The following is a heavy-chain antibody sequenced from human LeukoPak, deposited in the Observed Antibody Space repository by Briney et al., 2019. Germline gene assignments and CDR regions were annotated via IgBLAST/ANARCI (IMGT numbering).Heavy chain of an antibody. CDR1: GYSFTNYW. CDR2: IYPGDSHT. Sequence: GESLKISCKGSGYSFTNYWIGWVRQMPGKGLEWVGIIYPGDSHTGYSPSFQGQVTISVDKSISTAYLQWSGLKASDTAMYYCARASTGTYDYWGQGTLVTVSS. V-gene: IGHV5-51*01. D-gene: IGHD1-1*01. J-gene: IGHJ4*02. CDR3: ARASTGTYDY.